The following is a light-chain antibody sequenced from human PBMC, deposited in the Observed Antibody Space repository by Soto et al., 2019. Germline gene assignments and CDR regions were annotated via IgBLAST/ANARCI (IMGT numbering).Light chain of an antibody. CDR1: QSVLDNSYKKNY. J-gene: IGKJ1*01. CDR3: QQYRYTPWT. CDR2: WAS. V-gene: IGKV4-1*01. Sequence: DIVMTQSPDSLAVSLGERATVNCKSSQSVLDNSYKKNYLAWYQQKKGQPPKLLIYWASTRESGVPDRFSGSESGTDFTLTISNLQAEDVAVYYCQQYRYTPWTFGQGTKVEIK.